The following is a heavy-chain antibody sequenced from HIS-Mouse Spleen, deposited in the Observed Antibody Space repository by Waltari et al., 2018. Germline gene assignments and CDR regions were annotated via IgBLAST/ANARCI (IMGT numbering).Heavy chain of an antibody. CDR3: ARDLYGMGYFDY. Sequence: QVQLVQSGAEVKKPGASVKVSCKASGYTFTGYYMHWVRQAPGQGLEWMGWINPNSGGTNYAQKFQGRVTMARDTSNSTAYMELRRLRSDDTAVYYCARDLYGMGYFDYWGQGTLVTVSS. V-gene: IGHV1-2*02. CDR1: GYTFTGYY. CDR2: INPNSGGT. J-gene: IGHJ4*02. D-gene: IGHD3-9*01.